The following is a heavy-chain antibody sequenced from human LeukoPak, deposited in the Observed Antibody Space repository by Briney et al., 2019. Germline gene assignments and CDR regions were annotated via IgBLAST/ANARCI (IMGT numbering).Heavy chain of an antibody. J-gene: IGHJ5*02. CDR1: GYTFTGYS. D-gene: IGHD4-11*01. V-gene: IGHV1-2*02. CDR3: ARDSQYQLPPYNWFDP. Sequence: GASVRVSCKASGYTFTGYSIHWLRQAPEQGLGWMGRINPNSGVTKYAQKFQGRVTMTRDTSTTTAYLELTSLRSDDTAVYYCARDSQYQLPPYNWFDPWGQGTLVTVSS. CDR2: INPNSGVT.